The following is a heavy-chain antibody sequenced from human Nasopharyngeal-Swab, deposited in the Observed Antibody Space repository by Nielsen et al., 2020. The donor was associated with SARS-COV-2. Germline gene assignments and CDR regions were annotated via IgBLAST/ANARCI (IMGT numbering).Heavy chain of an antibody. V-gene: IGHV4-4*07. J-gene: IGHJ6*02. Sequence: SETLSLTCTVSGGSISSYYWTWIRQPAGKGLEWIGRIYMSGITNYNPSLKSRVTISVDTSKNQFSLKLSSVTAADTAVYYCARDLAYYYDSSGYYWTGYYYGMDVWGQGTTVTVSS. CDR1: GGSISSYY. D-gene: IGHD3-22*01. CDR2: IYMSGIT. CDR3: ARDLAYYYDSSGYYWTGYYYGMDV.